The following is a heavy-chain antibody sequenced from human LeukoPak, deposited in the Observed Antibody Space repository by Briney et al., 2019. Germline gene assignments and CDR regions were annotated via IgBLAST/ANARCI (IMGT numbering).Heavy chain of an antibody. CDR3: ARGGYYGSGNDFRFDP. J-gene: IGHJ5*02. Sequence: SETLSLTCTVSGGSISSGSYYWSWIRQPAGKGLECIGYIHYTGSTNYNPSLKSRVTISVETSKNQFSLKLKSVTAADTAVYYCARGGYYGSGNDFRFDPWGQGTLVTVSS. V-gene: IGHV4-61*10. CDR1: GGSISSGSYY. CDR2: IHYTGST. D-gene: IGHD3-10*01.